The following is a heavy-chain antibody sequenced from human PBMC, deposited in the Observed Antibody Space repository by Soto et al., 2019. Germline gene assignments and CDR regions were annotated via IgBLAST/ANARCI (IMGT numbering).Heavy chain of an antibody. CDR1: GFSLSTSGVG. CDR3: AHSWAFVVVPATNLNWFDP. V-gene: IGHV2-5*02. J-gene: IGHJ5*02. CDR2: IYWDDDK. D-gene: IGHD2-2*01. Sequence: QITLKESGPPLVKPTQTLTLTCTFSGFSLSTSGVGVGWIRQPPGKALEWLALIYWDDDKRYSPSLKSRLTITQDTSKNQVVLTMTNMDPVDTATYYCAHSWAFVVVPATNLNWFDPWGQGTLVTVSS.